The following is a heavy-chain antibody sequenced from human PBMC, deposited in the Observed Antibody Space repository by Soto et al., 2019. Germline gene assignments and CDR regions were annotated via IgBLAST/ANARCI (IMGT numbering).Heavy chain of an antibody. D-gene: IGHD2-2*01. CDR2: ISYDGSNK. CDR3: AKASVPAASNYNWFDP. CDR1: GLTFSSYG. J-gene: IGHJ5*02. Sequence: PGGSLKIACAASGLTFSSYGMAGARQAPGKGLEWVAVISYDGSNKYYADSVKGRFTISRDNSKNTLYLQMNSLRAEDTAVYYCAKASVPAASNYNWFDPWGQGTLVTVSS. V-gene: IGHV3-30*18.